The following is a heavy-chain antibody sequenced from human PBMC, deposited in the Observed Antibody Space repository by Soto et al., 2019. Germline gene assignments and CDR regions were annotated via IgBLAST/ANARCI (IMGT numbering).Heavy chain of an antibody. D-gene: IGHD1-26*01. CDR2: IYYSGST. Sequence: ETLSLTCSDSGGSISSGGYYWSWIRQHPGKGLEWIGYIYYSGSTNSNPSLKSRVTISVDTSKNQFSLKLSSVTAADTAVYYCARGARFSGSPFAYWGQGTLVTVSS. V-gene: IGHV4-61*08. CDR1: GGSISSGGYY. J-gene: IGHJ4*02. CDR3: ARGARFSGSPFAY.